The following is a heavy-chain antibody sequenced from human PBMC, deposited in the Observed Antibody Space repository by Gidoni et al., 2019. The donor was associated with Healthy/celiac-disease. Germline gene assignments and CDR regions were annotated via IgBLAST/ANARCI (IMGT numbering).Heavy chain of an antibody. Sequence: QVQLQESGPGLVKPSGTLSLTCAVSGGPISSSTWWSWVRQPPGKGLEWIGEIYQSGSTNYNPSLKSRVTISVDKSKNQFSLKLSSVTAADTAVYYCAREEWVGAASPPYNWFDPWGQGTLVTVSS. CDR3: AREEWVGAASPPYNWFDP. CDR1: GGPISSSTW. J-gene: IGHJ5*02. CDR2: IYQSGST. V-gene: IGHV4-4*02. D-gene: IGHD3-3*01.